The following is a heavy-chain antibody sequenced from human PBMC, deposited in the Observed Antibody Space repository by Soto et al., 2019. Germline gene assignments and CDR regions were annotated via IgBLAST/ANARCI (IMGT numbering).Heavy chain of an antibody. V-gene: IGHV3-48*02. Sequence: GGSLRLSCAASGFTFSSYSMNWVRQAPGKGLEWVSYISSSSSTIYYADSVKGRFTISRDNAKNSLYLQMNSLRDEDTAVYYCARGSGSGWPLGPKKNWFDPWGQGTLVTVSS. D-gene: IGHD6-19*01. CDR1: GFTFSSYS. CDR3: ARGSGSGWPLGPKKNWFDP. CDR2: ISSSSSTI. J-gene: IGHJ5*02.